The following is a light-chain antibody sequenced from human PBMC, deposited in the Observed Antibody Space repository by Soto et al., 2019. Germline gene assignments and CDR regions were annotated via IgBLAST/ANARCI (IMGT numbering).Light chain of an antibody. CDR2: DVS. CDR1: SSDIGGYNY. CDR3: SSYTSTSTLYV. V-gene: IGLV2-14*03. J-gene: IGLJ1*01. Sequence: QYVLTQPASVSGSPGQSITISCTGTSSDIGGYNYVSWYQQLPGKVPKLIIYDVSNRPSGVSDRFSGSKSGNAASLTISGLQAEDEADYYCSSYTSTSTLYVFGTGTQLTVL.